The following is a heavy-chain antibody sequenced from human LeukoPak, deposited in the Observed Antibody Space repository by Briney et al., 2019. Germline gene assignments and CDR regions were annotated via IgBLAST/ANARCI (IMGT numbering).Heavy chain of an antibody. CDR1: GYTFAEYA. D-gene: IGHD1-26*01. CDR3: ARGGYSGSLMGH. V-gene: IGHV3-49*03. CDR2: IRRKVHGGTT. Sequence: GRSLRLSCTASGYTFAEYAMSWFRQAPGKGLEWVGFIRRKVHGGTTEYAASVKGRFTISRDDSKTIAFLQMNSLKIEDTAIYYCARGGYSGSLMGHWGQGTLVTVSS. J-gene: IGHJ4*02.